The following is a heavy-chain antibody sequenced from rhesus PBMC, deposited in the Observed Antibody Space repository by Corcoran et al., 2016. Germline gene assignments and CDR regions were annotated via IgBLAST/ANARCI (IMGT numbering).Heavy chain of an antibody. CDR3: VSYSGSYYPFDY. Sequence: QVQLQESGPGLVKPSETLSLTCAVSGGSISGGYGWSWFRQPPGKGLEWIGHIFGSIGSTYYNPSLKSRVTISRDTSKNQFSLKLSSVTAADTAVYYCVSYSGSYYPFDYWGQGVLVTVSS. CDR1: GGSISGGYG. D-gene: IGHD3-16*01. CDR2: IFGSIGST. V-gene: IGHV4S7*01. J-gene: IGHJ4*01.